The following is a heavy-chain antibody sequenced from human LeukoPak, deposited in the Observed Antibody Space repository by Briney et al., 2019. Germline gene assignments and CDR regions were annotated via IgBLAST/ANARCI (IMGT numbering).Heavy chain of an antibody. Sequence: GGSLRLSCAASGFTFSDYYMTWIREAPGRGLEGVSYISRSGSTIYYADSAKGRFTISRDSAKNSLFLQMNSLRAEDTAVHYCAREAGYCSSTSCSYYYYMDVWGKGTTVTVSS. J-gene: IGHJ6*03. CDR2: ISRSGSTI. V-gene: IGHV3-11*04. CDR3: AREAGYCSSTSCSYYYYMDV. D-gene: IGHD2-2*03. CDR1: GFTFSDYY.